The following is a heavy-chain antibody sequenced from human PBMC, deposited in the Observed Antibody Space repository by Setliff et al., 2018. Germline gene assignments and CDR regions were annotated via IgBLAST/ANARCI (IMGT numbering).Heavy chain of an antibody. D-gene: IGHD3-22*01. CDR2: INPNSGGA. J-gene: IGHJ6*03. V-gene: IGHV1-2*02. CDR1: GYTFAGYY. CDR3: ARDRNDNYGSSGYYYAGGYMDV. Sequence: ASVKVSCKASGYTFAGYYMHWVRQAPGQGLEWMGWINPNSGGANYAQKFQGRVTMTRDTSISTVFMELSSLRSEDTAVYYCARDRNDNYGSSGYYYAGGYMDVWGKGTTVTVSS.